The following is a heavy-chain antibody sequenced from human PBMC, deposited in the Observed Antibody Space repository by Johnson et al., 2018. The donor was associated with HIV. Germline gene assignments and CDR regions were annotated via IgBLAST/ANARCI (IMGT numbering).Heavy chain of an antibody. CDR3: ARAGVVFSTASHDAFDI. Sequence: VQLVESGGGVVQPGRSLRLSCAASGFTFSSYAMSWVRQAPGKGLEWVSIIYSGGSTYYADSVKGRFTISRDNSNNTLYLQMDSLRAEDTAVYYCARAGVVFSTASHDAFDIWGQGTMVTVSS. CDR1: GFTFSSYA. CDR2: IYSGGST. V-gene: IGHV3-66*02. D-gene: IGHD2-21*01. J-gene: IGHJ3*02.